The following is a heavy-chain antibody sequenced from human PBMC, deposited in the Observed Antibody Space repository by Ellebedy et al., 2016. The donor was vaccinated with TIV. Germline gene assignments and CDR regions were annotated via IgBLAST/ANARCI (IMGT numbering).Heavy chain of an antibody. J-gene: IGHJ4*02. V-gene: IGHV3-30*18. CDR1: GFTFSSYG. CDR2: ISYDGSNK. D-gene: IGHD2-15*01. CDR3: AKDDRTGSGGSLDY. Sequence: GGSLRLSXAASGFTFSSYGMHWVRQAPGKGLEWVAVISYDGSNKYYADSVKGRFTISRDNSKNTLYLQMNSLRAEDTAVYYCAKDDRTGSGGSLDYWGQGTLVTVSS.